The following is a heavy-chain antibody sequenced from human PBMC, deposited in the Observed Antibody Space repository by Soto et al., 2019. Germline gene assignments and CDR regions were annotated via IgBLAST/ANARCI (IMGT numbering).Heavy chain of an antibody. V-gene: IGHV4-34*01. CDR3: ARGLPGDCSSTSWPNFDY. CDR2: INHSGST. J-gene: IGHJ4*02. CDR1: GGSFSGYY. Sequence: SETLSLTCAVYGGSFSGYYWSWIRQPPGKGLEWIGEINHSGSTNYNPSLKSRVTISVDTSKNQFSLKLSSVTAADTAVYYCARGLPGDCSSTSWPNFDYWGQGTLVTVSS. D-gene: IGHD2-2*01.